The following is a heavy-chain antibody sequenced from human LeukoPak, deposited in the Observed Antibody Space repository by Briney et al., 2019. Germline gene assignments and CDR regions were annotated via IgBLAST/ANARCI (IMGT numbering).Heavy chain of an antibody. Sequence: SETLSLTCTVSGGSISSYYWSWIRQPPGKGLEWIACISYSGSTKYNPSLKSRVTISVDTSKNQLSLKLSSVTAADTVGYYCAREPGFDSSGYLNWFDPWGQGTLVTVSS. D-gene: IGHD3-22*01. J-gene: IGHJ5*02. V-gene: IGHV4-59*01. CDR1: GGSISSYY. CDR3: AREPGFDSSGYLNWFDP. CDR2: ISYSGST.